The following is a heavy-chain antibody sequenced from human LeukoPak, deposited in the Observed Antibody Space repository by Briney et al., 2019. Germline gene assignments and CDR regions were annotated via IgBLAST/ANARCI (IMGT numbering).Heavy chain of an antibody. J-gene: IGHJ4*02. CDR2: ISGDGGST. V-gene: IGHV3-43*02. CDR1: GFTFDYYA. D-gene: IGHD4-17*01. CDR3: ATAIGAYGDYGFDY. Sequence: GGSLRLSCAASGFTFDYYAMHWVRQAPGKGLEWVSLISGDGGSTYYADSVKGRFTISRDNSNNSLYLQMNSLRTEDSALYYCATAIGAYGDYGFDYWGQGTLVTVSS.